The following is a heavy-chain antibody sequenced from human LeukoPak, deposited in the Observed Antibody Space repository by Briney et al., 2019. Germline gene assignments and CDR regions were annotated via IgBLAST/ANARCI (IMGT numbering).Heavy chain of an antibody. J-gene: IGHJ4*02. Sequence: SVKVSCKASGGTFSSYAISWVRQAPGQGLEWMGGIIPIFGTANYAQKFQGRVTITADESTSTAYMELSSLRSEDTAVYYCARAQQLGSTLADYWGQGTLVTVSS. CDR2: IIPIFGTA. CDR3: ARAQQLGSTLADY. CDR1: GGTFSSYA. V-gene: IGHV1-69*13. D-gene: IGHD6-6*01.